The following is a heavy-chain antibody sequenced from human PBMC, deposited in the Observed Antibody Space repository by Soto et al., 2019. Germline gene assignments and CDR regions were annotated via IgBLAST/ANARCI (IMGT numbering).Heavy chain of an antibody. V-gene: IGHV4-59*01. J-gene: IGHJ6*03. Sequence: PSETLSLTCTVSGGSISSYYWSWIRQPPGKGLEWIGYIYYSGSTNYNPSLKSRVTISVDTSKNQFSLKLSSVTAADTAVYYCASDADTAMVYPYYYSTDVWGKGTTVTVSS. CDR3: ASDADTAMVYPYYYSTDV. CDR2: IYYSGST. D-gene: IGHD5-18*01. CDR1: GGSISSYY.